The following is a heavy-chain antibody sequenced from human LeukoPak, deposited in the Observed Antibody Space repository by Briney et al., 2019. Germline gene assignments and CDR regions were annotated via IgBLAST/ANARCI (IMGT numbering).Heavy chain of an antibody. J-gene: IGHJ4*02. CDR1: VGSISSGGFS. CDR2: IYQSGRA. V-gene: IGHV4-30-2*01. Sequence: PSETLSFTGVFSVGSISSGGFSGNWIRHPQGKGLEWIGFIYQSGRATYNPSLKSRVNISVDRSKNQFSVKMNSVTAADTAVYFCARGTPDFDSWGQGTLVTVSS. CDR3: ARGTPDFDS.